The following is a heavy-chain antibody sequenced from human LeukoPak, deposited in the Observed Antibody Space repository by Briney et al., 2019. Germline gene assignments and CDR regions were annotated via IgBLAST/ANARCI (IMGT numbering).Heavy chain of an antibody. CDR3: ARDRYGDYVFDY. D-gene: IGHD4-17*01. Sequence: GGSLRLSCAASGFTFSSYSMNWVRQAPGRALEWVSYISGSGSTIYYADFVKGRFAISRDNAKNTLYLQLISLTDEDTAVYYCARDRYGDYVFDYWGQGTLVTVSS. CDR2: ISGSGSTI. V-gene: IGHV3-48*02. CDR1: GFTFSSYS. J-gene: IGHJ4*02.